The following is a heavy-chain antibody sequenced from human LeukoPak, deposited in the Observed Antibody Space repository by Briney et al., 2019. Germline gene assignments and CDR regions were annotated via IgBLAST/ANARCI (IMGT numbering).Heavy chain of an antibody. CDR2: INPNSGGT. CDR1: GYTFTGYY. Sequence: ASVKVSCKASGYTFTGYYMHWVRQAPGQGLEWMGWINPNSGGTNYAQKFQGRVTMTRDTSISTAYMELSRLRSDDTAVYYCARDTYDFNSIDYWGQGTLVTVSS. D-gene: IGHD3-3*01. V-gene: IGHV1-2*02. J-gene: IGHJ4*02. CDR3: ARDTYDFNSIDY.